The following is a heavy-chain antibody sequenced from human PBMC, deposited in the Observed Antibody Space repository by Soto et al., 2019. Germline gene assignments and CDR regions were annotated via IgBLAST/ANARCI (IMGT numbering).Heavy chain of an antibody. V-gene: IGHV3-9*01. CDR1: GFTFDGYG. J-gene: IGHJ5*02. CDR2: ISWNSGSV. D-gene: IGHD1-1*01. Sequence: GGSLRLSCAASGFTFDGYGMHWVRQAPGKGLEWVSGISWNSGSVGYADSVKGRFIISRDNAKNSVYLQMNNLRPEDTAFYFCAKVSTTHTFGPLDPWGQGTLVTVSS. CDR3: AKVSTTHTFGPLDP.